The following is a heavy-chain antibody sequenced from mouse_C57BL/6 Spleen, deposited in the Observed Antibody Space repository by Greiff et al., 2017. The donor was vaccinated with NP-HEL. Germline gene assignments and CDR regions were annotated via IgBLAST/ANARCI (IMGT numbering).Heavy chain of an antibody. CDR1: GYAFSSSW. D-gene: IGHD1-1*01. Sequence: QVQLQQSGPELVKPGASVKISCKASGYAFSSSWMNWVKQRPGKGLEWIGRIYPGDGDTNYNGKFKGKATLTADKSSSTAYMQLSSLTSEDSAVYFCARGRLITTVVATGGFDYWGQGTTLTVSS. CDR3: ARGRLITTVVATGGFDY. V-gene: IGHV1-82*01. J-gene: IGHJ2*01. CDR2: IYPGDGDT.